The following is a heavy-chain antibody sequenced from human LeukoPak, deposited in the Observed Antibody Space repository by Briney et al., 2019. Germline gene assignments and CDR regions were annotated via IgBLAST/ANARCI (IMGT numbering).Heavy chain of an antibody. D-gene: IGHD6-13*01. J-gene: IGHJ4*02. CDR1: GYTFTGYL. CDR2: FDPEDGET. V-gene: IGHV1-24*01. CDR3: ATAKAVGPAGRFDY. Sequence: ASVKVSCKASGYTFTGYLIHWVRQAPGQGLEWMGGFDPEDGETIYAQKFQGRVTMTEDTSTDTAYMELSSLRSEDTAVYYCATAKAVGPAGRFDYWGQGTLVTVSS.